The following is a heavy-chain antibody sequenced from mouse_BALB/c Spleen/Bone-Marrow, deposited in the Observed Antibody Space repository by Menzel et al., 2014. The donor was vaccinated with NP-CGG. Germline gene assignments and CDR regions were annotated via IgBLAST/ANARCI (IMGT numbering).Heavy chain of an antibody. CDR2: IDPSDSYT. V-gene: IGHV1-69*02. CDR1: GYTFTSYW. J-gene: IGHJ3*01. Sequence: QVQLKGSGAEFVKPGASVKLSCKASGYTFTSYWMHWVKQRPGQGLEWIGEIDPSDSYTNYNQKFKGKATLTVDKSSSTAYMQLSSLTSEDSAVYYCARRELGPRWFTYWGQGTLVTVSA. CDR3: ARRELGPRWFTY. D-gene: IGHD3-1*01.